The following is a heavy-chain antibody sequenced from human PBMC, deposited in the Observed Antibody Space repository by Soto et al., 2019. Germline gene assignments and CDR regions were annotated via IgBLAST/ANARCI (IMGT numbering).Heavy chain of an antibody. V-gene: IGHV3-30-3*01. CDR2: ISYDGSNK. CDR1: GFTFSSYA. D-gene: IGHD5-18*01. Sequence: GGSLRLSCAASGFTFSSYAMHWVRQAPGKGLEWVAVISYDGSNKYYADSVKGRFTISRDNSKNTLYLQMNSLRAEDTAVYYCASESSLDTALLRFDYWGHGTLVTVSS. CDR3: ASESSLDTALLRFDY. J-gene: IGHJ4*01.